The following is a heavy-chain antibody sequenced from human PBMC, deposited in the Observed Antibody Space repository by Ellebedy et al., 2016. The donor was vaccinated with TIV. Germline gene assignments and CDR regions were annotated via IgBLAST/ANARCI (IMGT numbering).Heavy chain of an antibody. CDR2: INPSGGST. CDR3: ARDSTSDYYDSSGYPLPDY. CDR1: GYTFTSYY. J-gene: IGHJ4*02. V-gene: IGHV1-46*01. D-gene: IGHD3-22*01. Sequence: ASVKVSCKASGYTFTSYYMHWVRQAPGQGLEWMGIINPSGGSTSYAQKFQGRVTMTRDTSTSTVYMELSSLRSEDTAVYYCARDSTSDYYDSSGYPLPDYWGQGTLVTVSS.